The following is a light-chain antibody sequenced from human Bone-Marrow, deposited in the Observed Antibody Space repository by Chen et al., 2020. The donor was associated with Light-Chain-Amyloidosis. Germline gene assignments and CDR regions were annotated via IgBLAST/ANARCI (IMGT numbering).Light chain of an antibody. V-gene: IGKV4-1*01. CDR3: QQYYSTLGT. CDR2: WAS. Sequence: DIVMTQSPDSLAVSLGERATFNCGSSQSLLYSSSNKNYLAWYQQKPGQPPQLLSYWASTRESGVPDRFSGSGSGTNFTRSISSLQAEDVAVYYCQQYYSTLGTFGQGSKLEIK. J-gene: IGKJ2*02. CDR1: QSLLYSSSNKNY.